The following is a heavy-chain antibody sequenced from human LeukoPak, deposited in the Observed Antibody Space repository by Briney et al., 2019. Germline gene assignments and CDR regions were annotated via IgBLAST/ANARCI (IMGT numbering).Heavy chain of an antibody. D-gene: IGHD3-10*01. Sequence: ASVKVSCKASGYTFTSCGISWVRQAPGQGLEWMGWISAYNGNTNYAQKLQGRVTMTTDTSTSTAYMELRSLRSDDTAVYYCARVRTMVRGVIMRAVDYWGQGTLVTVSS. CDR1: GYTFTSCG. V-gene: IGHV1-18*01. J-gene: IGHJ4*02. CDR2: ISAYNGNT. CDR3: ARVRTMVRGVIMRAVDY.